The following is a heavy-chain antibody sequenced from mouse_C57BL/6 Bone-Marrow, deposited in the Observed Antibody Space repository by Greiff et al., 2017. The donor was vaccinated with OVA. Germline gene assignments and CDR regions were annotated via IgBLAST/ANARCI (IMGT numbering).Heavy chain of an antibody. CDR2: IDPSDSYT. D-gene: IGHD2-3*01. CDR1: GYTFTSYW. J-gene: IGHJ4*01. CDR3: ARSADGYYAMDY. Sequence: VQLQQPGAELVKPGASVKLSCKASGYTFTSYWMQWVKLRPGQGLEWIGEIDPSDSYTNYNQKFKGKATLTVDTSSSTAYMQLSSLTSEDSAVYYCARSADGYYAMDYWGQGTSVTVSS. V-gene: IGHV1-50*01.